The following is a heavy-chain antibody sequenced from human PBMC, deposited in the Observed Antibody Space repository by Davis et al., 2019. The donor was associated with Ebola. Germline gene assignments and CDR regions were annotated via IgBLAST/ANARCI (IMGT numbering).Heavy chain of an antibody. V-gene: IGHV4-39*01. Sequence: PSETLSLTCTVSGGSISSSSYYWGWIRQPPGKGLEWIGSIYYSGSTYYNPSLKSRVTISVDTSKNQFSLKLSSVTAADTAVYYCARHVGSRLYYFDYWGQGTLVTVSS. CDR3: ARHVGSRLYYFDY. CDR2: IYYSGST. D-gene: IGHD6-13*01. CDR1: GGSISSSSYY. J-gene: IGHJ4*02.